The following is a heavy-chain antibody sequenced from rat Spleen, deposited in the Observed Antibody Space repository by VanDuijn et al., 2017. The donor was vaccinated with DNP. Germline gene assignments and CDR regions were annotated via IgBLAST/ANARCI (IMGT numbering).Heavy chain of an antibody. Sequence: EVQLVESGGGLVQPGRSLKLSCTASGFTFSDYYMAWVRQTPTKGLGWVASINYDGSSTYYRDSVEGRFTISRDNATSSLYLQMDSLRSEDKATYYGTTESTYYGYFDYWGQGVMVPVSS. J-gene: IGHJ2*01. V-gene: IGHV5-20*01. CDR1: GFTFSDYY. CDR2: INYDGSST. CDR3: TTESTYYGYFDY. D-gene: IGHD1-9*01.